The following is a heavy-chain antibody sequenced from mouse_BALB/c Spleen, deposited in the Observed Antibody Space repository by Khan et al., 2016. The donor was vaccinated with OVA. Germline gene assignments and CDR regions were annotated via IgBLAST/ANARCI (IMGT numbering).Heavy chain of an antibody. D-gene: IGHD1-2*01. CDR1: GYSITSGYG. CDR2: ISYSGST. Sequence: EVQLLESGPGLVKPSQSLSLTCTVTGYSITSGYGWNWIRQFPGNKLEWMGYISYSGSTNYNPSLKSRISITRDTSKNQFLLQLNSVTTEDTATYYCARTARIKYWGQGTTLTVSS. V-gene: IGHV3-2*02. CDR3: ARTARIKY. J-gene: IGHJ2*01.